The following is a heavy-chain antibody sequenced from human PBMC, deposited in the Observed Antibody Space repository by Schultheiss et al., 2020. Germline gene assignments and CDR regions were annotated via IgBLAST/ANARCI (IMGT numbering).Heavy chain of an antibody. J-gene: IGHJ6*02. V-gene: IGHV3-30*18. D-gene: IGHD2-2*01. CDR2: ISYDGSNK. CDR3: AKVKYQLPSYYYYGMDV. CDR1: GFTFSSYG. Sequence: GGSLRLSCAASGFTFSSYGMHWVRQAPGKGLEWVAVISYDGSNKYYADSVKGRFTISRDNSKNTLYLQMNSLRAEDTAVYYCAKVKYQLPSYYYYGMDVWGQGTTGTVS.